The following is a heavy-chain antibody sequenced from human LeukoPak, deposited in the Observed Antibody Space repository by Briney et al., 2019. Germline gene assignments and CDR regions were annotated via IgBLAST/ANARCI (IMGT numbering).Heavy chain of an antibody. D-gene: IGHD3-10*01. CDR2: INPNSGGT. CDR3: ARNRYGSGSYYTNYYYYMDV. J-gene: IGHJ6*03. CDR1: GYTFTGYY. V-gene: IGHV1-2*02. Sequence: ASVKVSCKASGYTFTGYYMHWVRQAPGQGLEWMGWINPNSGGTNYAQKFQGRVTMTRDTSISTAYMELSSLRSEDTAVYYCARNRYGSGSYYTNYYYYMDVWGKGTTVTVSS.